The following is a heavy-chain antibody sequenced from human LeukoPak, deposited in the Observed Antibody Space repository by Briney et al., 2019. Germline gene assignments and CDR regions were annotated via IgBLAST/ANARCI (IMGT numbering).Heavy chain of an antibody. Sequence: ASVKVSCKASGYTFTSYDINWVRQATGQGLEWMGWMNPNSGNTGYAQKFQGRVTMTRNTSISKAYMELSSMRSEDTAVYYCARGLMITFGGVIVIPYWFDPWGQGTLVTVSS. CDR3: ARGLMITFGGVIVIPYWFDP. V-gene: IGHV1-8*01. CDR1: GYTFTSYD. D-gene: IGHD3-16*02. J-gene: IGHJ5*02. CDR2: MNPNSGNT.